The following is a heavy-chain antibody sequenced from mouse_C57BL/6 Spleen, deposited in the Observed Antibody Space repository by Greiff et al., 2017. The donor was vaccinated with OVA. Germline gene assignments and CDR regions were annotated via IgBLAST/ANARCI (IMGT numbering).Heavy chain of an antibody. J-gene: IGHJ1*03. V-gene: IGHV5-9-1*02. CDR2: ISSGGDYI. D-gene: IGHD1-1*01. Sequence: EVHLVESGEGLVKPGGSLKLSCAASGFTFSSYAMSWVRQTPEKRLEWVAYISSGGDYIYYADTVKGRFTISRDNARNTLYLQMSSLKSEDTAMYYCTLITTVVGEGYFDVWGTGTTVTVSS. CDR3: TLITTVVGEGYFDV. CDR1: GFTFSSYA.